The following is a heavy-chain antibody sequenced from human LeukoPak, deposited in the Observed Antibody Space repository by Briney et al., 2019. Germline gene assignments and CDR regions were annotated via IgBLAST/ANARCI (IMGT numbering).Heavy chain of an antibody. D-gene: IGHD3-10*01. CDR2: ISSSSSYI. CDR3: ARDNVLLWFGESNNFDY. J-gene: IGHJ4*02. Sequence: GGSLRLSCAASGFTFSSYSMNWVRQAPGKGLEWVSSISSSSSYIYYADSVKGRFTISRDNAKNSLYPQMNSLRAEDTAVYYCARDNVLLWFGESNNFDYWGQGTLVTVSS. CDR1: GFTFSSYS. V-gene: IGHV3-21*01.